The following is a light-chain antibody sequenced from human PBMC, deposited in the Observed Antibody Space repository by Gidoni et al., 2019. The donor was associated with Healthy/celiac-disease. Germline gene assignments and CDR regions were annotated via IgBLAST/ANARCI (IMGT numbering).Light chain of an antibody. Sequence: EIVLTQSPATLSLSPGARATLSCTASQSVSGYLAWYQQKPGQAPRLLIYDASNRATGIPARFSGSLSGTDFTLTISSLEPEDFAVYYCQQRSNWPPSLTFHGXTKVGI. CDR3: QQRSNWPPSLT. CDR2: DAS. J-gene: IGKJ4*01. V-gene: IGKV3-11*01. CDR1: QSVSGY.